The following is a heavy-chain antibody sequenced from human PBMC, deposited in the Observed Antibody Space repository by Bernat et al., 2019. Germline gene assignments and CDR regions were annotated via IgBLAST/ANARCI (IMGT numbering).Heavy chain of an antibody. CDR3: ARDRGYSYGYIGFDY. V-gene: IGHV3-53*01. CDR2: IYSGGST. D-gene: IGHD5-18*01. Sequence: EVQLVESGGGLVKPGGSLRLSCAASGFTVSSNYMSWVRQAPGKGLEWVSVIYSGGSTYYADSVKGRFTISRDNSKNTLYLQMNSLRAEDTAVYYCARDRGYSYGYIGFDYWGQGTLVTVSS. J-gene: IGHJ4*02. CDR1: GFTVSSNY.